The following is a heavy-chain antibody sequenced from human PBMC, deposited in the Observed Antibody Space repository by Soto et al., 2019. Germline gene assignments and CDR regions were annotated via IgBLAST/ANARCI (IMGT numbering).Heavy chain of an antibody. V-gene: IGHV4-4*02. D-gene: IGHD4-17*01. CDR3: AKHGGYYFDY. J-gene: IGHJ4*02. CDR2: IHHGGTT. Sequence: QVQLQESGPGLVKPSETLSLTCAVSGGSMTSINWWSWVRQSPEKGLEWIGEIHHGGTTYSNPSLKSRVTMSVDKSKNQFSLKLSSVTAADTAVYYCAKHGGYYFDYWGQGALVIVSS. CDR1: GGSMTSINW.